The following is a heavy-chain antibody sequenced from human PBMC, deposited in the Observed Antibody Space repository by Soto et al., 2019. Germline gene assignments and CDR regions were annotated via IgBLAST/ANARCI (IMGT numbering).Heavy chain of an antibody. Sequence: ASETLSLTCAVYGGSFSGYYWSWIRQPPGKGLEWIGEINHSGSTNYNPSLKSRVTISVDTSKNQFSLKLSSVTAADTAVYYCARRYCTNGVCSSYYGMDVWGQGTTVNVSS. J-gene: IGHJ6*02. CDR3: ARRYCTNGVCSSYYGMDV. CDR2: INHSGST. D-gene: IGHD2-8*01. V-gene: IGHV4-34*01. CDR1: GGSFSGYY.